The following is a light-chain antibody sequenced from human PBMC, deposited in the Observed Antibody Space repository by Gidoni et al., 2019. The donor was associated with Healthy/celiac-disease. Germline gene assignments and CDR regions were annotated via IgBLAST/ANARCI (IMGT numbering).Light chain of an antibody. J-gene: IGLJ3*02. CDR3: CSYAGSSTFEV. Sequence: LTQPASVSGSPVQSITISCTGTSSDVGSYNLVSWYQQHPGKAPKLMIYEVSKRPSGVSNRFSGSKSGNTASLTISGRQAEDEADYYCCSYAGSSTFEVFGGGTKLTVL. CDR2: EVS. V-gene: IGLV2-23*02. CDR1: SSDVGSYNL.